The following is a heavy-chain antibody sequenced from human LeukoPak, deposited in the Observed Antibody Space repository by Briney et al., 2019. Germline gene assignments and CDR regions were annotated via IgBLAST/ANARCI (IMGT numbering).Heavy chain of an antibody. J-gene: IGHJ4*02. Sequence: SQTLSLTCAISGDSVSNSVAWNWIRQSPSRGLEWLGRTYYRSKWYHDYAVSVKNRMTINPDTSKNQFSLQLNSVTPDDTAVFYCAREPSGHSGSFDSWGQGTLVTVSS. V-gene: IGHV6-1*01. CDR1: GDSVSNSVA. CDR2: TYYRSKWYH. D-gene: IGHD4-23*01. CDR3: AREPSGHSGSFDS.